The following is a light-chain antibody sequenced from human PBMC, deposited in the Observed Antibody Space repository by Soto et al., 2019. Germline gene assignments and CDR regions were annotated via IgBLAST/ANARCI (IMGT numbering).Light chain of an antibody. J-gene: IGKJ1*01. CDR1: QSVSSN. CDR2: GAS. V-gene: IGKV3-15*01. CDR3: QQYNNPST. Sequence: EIVMTQSPATLSVSPGERATLSFRASQSVSSNLAWYQQKPGQAPRLLIYGASTRATGIPARFSGSGSGTEFTLTISSLQSEDFAVYYCQQYNNPSTFGQGTKVDIK.